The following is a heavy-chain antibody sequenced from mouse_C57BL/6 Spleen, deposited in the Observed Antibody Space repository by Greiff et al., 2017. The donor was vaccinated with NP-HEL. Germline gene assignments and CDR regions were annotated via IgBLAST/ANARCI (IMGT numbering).Heavy chain of an antibody. D-gene: IGHD3-3*01. Sequence: VKLQQSGAELVRPGASVTLSCKASGYTFTDYEMHWVKQTPVHGLEWIGAIDPETGGTAYNQKFKGKAILTADKSSSTAYMELRSLTSEDSAVYYCTREGDCFDYWGQGTTLTVSS. CDR1: GYTFTDYE. CDR2: IDPETGGT. V-gene: IGHV1-15*01. J-gene: IGHJ2*01. CDR3: TREGDCFDY.